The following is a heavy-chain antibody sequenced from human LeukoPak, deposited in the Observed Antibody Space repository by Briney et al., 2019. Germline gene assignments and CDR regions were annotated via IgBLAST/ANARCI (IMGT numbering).Heavy chain of an antibody. CDR1: GGSMNYYY. Sequence: PSETLSLTCTVSGGSMNYYYWSWIRQPPGKGLEWIGYIYYSGSTNYNPSLKSRVTMSVDTSKNQFSLQLSSVTAADTAVYYCAKYIRDSGTYNFDYWGQGTLVTVSS. CDR3: AKYIRDSGTYNFDY. J-gene: IGHJ4*02. D-gene: IGHD1-1*01. V-gene: IGHV4-59*03. CDR2: IYYSGST.